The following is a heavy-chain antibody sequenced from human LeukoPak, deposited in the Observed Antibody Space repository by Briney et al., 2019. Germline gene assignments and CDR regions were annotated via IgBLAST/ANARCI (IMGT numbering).Heavy chain of an antibody. J-gene: IGHJ4*02. CDR1: GFTFSNYD. V-gene: IGHV3-33*06. D-gene: IGHD1-26*01. CDR3: AKRNSGSYFDD. CDR2: IWYDGSNK. Sequence: GGSLRLSCAASGFTFSNYDMHWVRQAPGKGLEWVAVIWYDGSNKYYADSVKGRFTLSRDNSKKTLYLQMNSLRAEDTAVYYCAKRNSGSYFDDWGQGSLVTVSS.